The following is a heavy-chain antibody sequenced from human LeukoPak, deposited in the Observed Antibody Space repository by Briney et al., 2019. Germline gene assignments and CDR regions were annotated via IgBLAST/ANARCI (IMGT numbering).Heavy chain of an antibody. CDR3: TRAPYSNYVNLDY. CDR1: RFTFSDYA. CDR2: IRSKAFGGTT. J-gene: IGHJ4*02. D-gene: IGHD4-11*01. V-gene: IGHV3-49*04. Sequence: GGSLRLSCSASRFTFSDYAMSCVRQAPGRGLEWVGFIRSKAFGGTTEYAASVKGRFTISRDDSKSIAYLQMNSLKTEDTGVYYCTRAPYSNYVNLDYWGQGTLVTVSS.